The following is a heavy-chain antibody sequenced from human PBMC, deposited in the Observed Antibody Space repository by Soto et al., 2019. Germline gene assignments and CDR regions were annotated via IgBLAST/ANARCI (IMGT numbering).Heavy chain of an antibody. CDR1: GGSISSYY. CDR3: AKGGEYQLLRIYFDY. CDR2: IYYSGST. V-gene: IGHV4-59*01. Sequence: PSETLSLTCTVSGGSISSYYWSWIRQPPGKGLEWIGYIYYSGSTNYNPSLKSRVTISVDTSKNQFSLKLSSVTAEDTAMYYCAKGGEYQLLRIYFDYWGQGTPVTVSS. J-gene: IGHJ4*02. D-gene: IGHD2-2*01.